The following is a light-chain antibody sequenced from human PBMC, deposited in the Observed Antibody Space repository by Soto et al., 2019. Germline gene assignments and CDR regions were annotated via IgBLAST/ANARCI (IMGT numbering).Light chain of an antibody. CDR3: QQYNSFWT. J-gene: IGKJ1*01. V-gene: IGKV1-5*01. Sequence: DLKMTQAPSTLSETVGDRVTITCRASQSISSWLAWYQQKPGKAPKLLIYDASYLERGVPSRFSGSGSGTEFTLTISSLQPDDLATYYCQQYNSFWTFGQGTKVDIK. CDR2: DAS. CDR1: QSISSW.